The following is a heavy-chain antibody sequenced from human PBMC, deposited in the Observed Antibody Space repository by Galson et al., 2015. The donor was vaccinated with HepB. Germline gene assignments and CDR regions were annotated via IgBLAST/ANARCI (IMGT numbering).Heavy chain of an antibody. D-gene: IGHD4-17*01. J-gene: IGHJ5*02. V-gene: IGHV3-23*01. CDR3: AKNYGDYVYDPVDL. CDR1: TIIFTKSA. CDR2: VRANGAPT. Sequence: SLRLSCAASTIIFTKSAMTWVRQAPGKGLEWVAGVRANGAPTHYAVSARGRFTIFRDNSKNTLYLQMSSLKLEDTAVYFCAKNYGDYVYDPVDLWGQGTLVTVSS.